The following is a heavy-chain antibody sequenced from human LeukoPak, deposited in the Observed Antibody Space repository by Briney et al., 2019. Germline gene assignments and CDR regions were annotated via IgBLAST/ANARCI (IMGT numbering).Heavy chain of an antibody. CDR2: IYPRDGST. J-gene: IGHJ4*02. CDR3: ARYQEGFVY. CDR1: GYTFTSNY. Sequence: ASVKVSCKASGYTFTSNYIHWVRQAPGQGLEWMGMIYPRDGSTSYAQKFQGRVTVTRDTSTSPVHMELSGLRSEDTAVYYCARYQEGFVYWGRGTLVTVSS. V-gene: IGHV1-46*01.